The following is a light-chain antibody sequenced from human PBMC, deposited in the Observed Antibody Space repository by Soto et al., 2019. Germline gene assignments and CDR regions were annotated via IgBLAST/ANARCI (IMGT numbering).Light chain of an antibody. CDR3: QQSYTTPIT. Sequence: DIQRTQSPSSLSASVGGRVTVACRASQSIRSYLNWFQQKPGKAPTLLIYAASSLQSGVPSRFSGSGSGTDFTLTISSLQPEDFATYYCQQSYTTPITFGQGTRLEIK. CDR2: AAS. J-gene: IGKJ5*01. V-gene: IGKV1-39*01. CDR1: QSIRSY.